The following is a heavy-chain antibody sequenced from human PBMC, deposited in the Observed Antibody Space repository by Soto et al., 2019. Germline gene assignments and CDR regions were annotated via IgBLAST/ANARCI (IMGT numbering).Heavy chain of an antibody. CDR3: ARHEGAYCSSTSCYGWFDP. J-gene: IGHJ5*02. CDR1: GYSFTSYW. CDR2: IYPGDSDT. D-gene: IGHD2-2*01. Sequence: GESLKISCKGSGYSFTSYWIGWVRQMPGKGLEWMGIIYPGDSDTRYSPSFQGQVTISADKSISTAYLQWSSLKASDTAMYYCARHEGAYCSSTSCYGWFDPWGQGTLVTVSS. V-gene: IGHV5-51*01.